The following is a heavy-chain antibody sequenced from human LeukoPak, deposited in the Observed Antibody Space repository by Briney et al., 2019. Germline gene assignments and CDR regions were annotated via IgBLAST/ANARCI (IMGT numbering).Heavy chain of an antibody. J-gene: IGHJ4*02. Sequence: ASVKVSCKASGYTFTGYYMHWVRQAPGQGLEWMGWINPNSGGTNYAQKFQGRVTVTRDTSISTAYMELSRLRSDDTAVYYCARDSGPYLLWSVPDYWGQGTLVTVSS. CDR3: ARDSGPYLLWSVPDY. CDR1: GYTFTGYY. V-gene: IGHV1-2*02. D-gene: IGHD3-3*01. CDR2: INPNSGGT.